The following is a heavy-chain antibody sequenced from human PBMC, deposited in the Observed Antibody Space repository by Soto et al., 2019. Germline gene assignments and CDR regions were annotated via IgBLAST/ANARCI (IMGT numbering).Heavy chain of an antibody. D-gene: IGHD3-22*01. V-gene: IGHV4-30-4*08. Sequence: PSETLSLTCTVSGGSISSGGYYWSWIRQHPGKGLEWIGYIYYSGSTYYNPSLKSRVTISVDTSKNQFSLKLSSVTAADTAVYYCARENDDSSGYSPDYWGQGTLVTVSS. J-gene: IGHJ4*02. CDR3: ARENDDSSGYSPDY. CDR1: GGSISSGGYY. CDR2: IYYSGST.